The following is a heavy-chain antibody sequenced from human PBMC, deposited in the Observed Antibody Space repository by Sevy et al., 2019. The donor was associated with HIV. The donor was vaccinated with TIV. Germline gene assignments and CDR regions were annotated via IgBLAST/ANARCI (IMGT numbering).Heavy chain of an antibody. CDR2: ISGSGGST. D-gene: IGHD3-16*01. CDR3: AKEDYEGFNY. V-gene: IGHV3-23*01. Sequence: GGSLRLSCAASGFTFSTYTMNWVRQAPGKGLEWVSAISGSGGSTYYADSVKGRFTISRDNSKNTVYLQMNSLRAEDTAVYYCAKEDYEGFNYWGQGTLVTVSS. CDR1: GFTFSTYT. J-gene: IGHJ4*02.